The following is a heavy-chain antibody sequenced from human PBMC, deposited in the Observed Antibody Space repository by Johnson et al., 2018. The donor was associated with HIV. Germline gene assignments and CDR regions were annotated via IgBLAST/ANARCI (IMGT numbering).Heavy chain of an antibody. CDR1: GFTFDDYA. V-gene: IGHV3-43D*03. CDR2: ISWDGGST. CDR3: TTGVYNFWSGCHGAFDI. J-gene: IGHJ3*02. Sequence: VQLVESGGVVVQPGGSLRLSCAASGFTFDDYAMHWVRQAPGKGLEWVSLISWDGGSTYYADSVKGRFTISRDNSKNSLYLQMHSLKTEDTAVYYCTTGVYNFWSGCHGAFDIWGQGTMVTVSS. D-gene: IGHD3-3*01.